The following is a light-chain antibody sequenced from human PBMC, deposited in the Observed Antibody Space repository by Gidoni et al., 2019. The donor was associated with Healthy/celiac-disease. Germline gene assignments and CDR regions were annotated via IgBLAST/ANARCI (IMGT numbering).Light chain of an antibody. CDR3: QQYYSYPGT. J-gene: IGKJ1*01. CDR1: QGISSY. V-gene: IGKV1-8*01. Sequence: AIRITKSPSSLSASTGDRVTITCRASQGISSYLAWYQQKPGKAPKLLIYAASTLQSGVPSRFSGSGSGTDFTLTISCLQSEDFATYYCQQYYSYPGTFGQGTKVEIK. CDR2: AAS.